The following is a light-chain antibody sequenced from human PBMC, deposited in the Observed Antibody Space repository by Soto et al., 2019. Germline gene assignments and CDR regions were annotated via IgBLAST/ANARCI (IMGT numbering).Light chain of an antibody. Sequence: QSVLTQPPSVSGAPGQKVTISCTRSSSNIGAAYDVHWYQHLPGTAPKLLIYGNNNRPSGVPDRFSGSKSGTSASLAITGLQAEDEADYYCQSYDSSLSGWVFGGGTKIPV. V-gene: IGLV1-40*01. J-gene: IGLJ3*02. CDR2: GNN. CDR3: QSYDSSLSGWV. CDR1: SSNIGAAYD.